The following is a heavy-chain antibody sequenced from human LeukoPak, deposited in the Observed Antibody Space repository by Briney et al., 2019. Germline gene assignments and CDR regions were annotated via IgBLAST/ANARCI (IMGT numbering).Heavy chain of an antibody. Sequence: SETLSLTCAVYGGSFSGYYWSWIRQPPGKGLEWIGEINHSGSTNYNPSLKSRVTISVDTSKNQLPLKLSSVTAADTAVYYCARAYNSARYFDYWGQGTLVTVSS. D-gene: IGHD6-25*01. CDR1: GGSFSGYY. CDR3: ARAYNSARYFDY. V-gene: IGHV4-34*01. CDR2: INHSGST. J-gene: IGHJ4*02.